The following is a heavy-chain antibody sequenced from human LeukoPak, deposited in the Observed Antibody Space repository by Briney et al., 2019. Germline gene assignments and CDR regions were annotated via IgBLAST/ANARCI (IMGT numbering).Heavy chain of an antibody. Sequence: SETLSLTCTVSGGSISSYYWSWIRQPPGKGLEWIGYIYYSGSTNYNPSLKSRVTISVDTSKNQFSLKLSSVTAADTAVYYCARAYYDSSGYYIDYWGQGTLVTVSS. CDR2: IYYSGST. CDR1: GGSISSYY. D-gene: IGHD3-22*01. CDR3: ARAYYDSSGYYIDY. V-gene: IGHV4-59*01. J-gene: IGHJ4*02.